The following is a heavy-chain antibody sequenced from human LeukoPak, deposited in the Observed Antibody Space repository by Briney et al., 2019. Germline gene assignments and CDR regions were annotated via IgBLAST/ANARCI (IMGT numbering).Heavy chain of an antibody. CDR3: ARDYGDYDAFDI. J-gene: IGHJ3*02. CDR2: INPNTGGT. D-gene: IGHD4-17*01. Sequence: GASVKVSCKASGYTFTSYYMHWVRQAPGQGLEWMGWINPNTGGTNYAQKFQGRVTMTRDTSISTTYMELSRLRSDDTAVYYCARDYGDYDAFDIWGQGTMVTVSS. V-gene: IGHV1-2*02. CDR1: GYTFTSYY.